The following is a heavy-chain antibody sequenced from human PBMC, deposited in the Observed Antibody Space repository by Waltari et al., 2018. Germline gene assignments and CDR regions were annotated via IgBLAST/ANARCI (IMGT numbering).Heavy chain of an antibody. CDR3: VRDWGGDDSGSV. D-gene: IGHD3-10*01. CDR2: IYSSGTT. Sequence: QVQLQESGPRLVKPSQTLSLTCTVSGVSLSSGTYYWSWIRQSAGGGLEWIGRIYSSGTTKYNPSLKSRVSISIDRSKNQFFVRLTSATAADSAIYYCVRDWGGDDSGSVWGRGAPVTVSS. V-gene: IGHV4-61*02. J-gene: IGHJ4*02. CDR1: GVSLSSGTYY.